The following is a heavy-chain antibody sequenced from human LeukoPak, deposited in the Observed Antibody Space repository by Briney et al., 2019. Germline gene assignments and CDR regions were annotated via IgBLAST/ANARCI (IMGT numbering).Heavy chain of an antibody. CDR3: ARGLTADDAFDI. CDR2: ISYDGSNK. V-gene: IGHV3-30*04. CDR1: GFTFSSYA. D-gene: IGHD5-18*01. Sequence: GGSLRLSCAASGFTFSSYAMHWVRQAPGKGLEWVAVISYDGSNKYYADSVKGRFTISRDNSKNTLYLQMNSLRAEDTAVYYCARGLTADDAFDIWGQGTMVTVSS. J-gene: IGHJ3*02.